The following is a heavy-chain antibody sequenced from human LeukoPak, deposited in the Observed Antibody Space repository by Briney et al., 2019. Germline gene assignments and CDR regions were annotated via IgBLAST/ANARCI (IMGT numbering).Heavy chain of an antibody. J-gene: IGHJ3*02. Sequence: KPSETLSLTCTVSGGSISSYYWSWIRQPAGKGLEWIGRIYTSGSTNYNPSLKSRVTMSVDTSKNQFSLKLSSVTAADTAVYYCARDLRPTLGLYYAFDIWGQGTMVTVSS. V-gene: IGHV4-4*07. CDR2: IYTSGST. CDR3: ARDLRPTLGLYYAFDI. CDR1: GGSISSYY. D-gene: IGHD3-16*01.